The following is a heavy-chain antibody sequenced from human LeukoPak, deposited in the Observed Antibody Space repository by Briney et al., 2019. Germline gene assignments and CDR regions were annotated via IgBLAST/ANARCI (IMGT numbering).Heavy chain of an antibody. CDR2: ISGSGGST. V-gene: IGHV3-23*01. CDR3: ANHHTVTTSELDY. J-gene: IGHJ4*02. Sequence: GGSLRLSCAASGFTFSSYAMSWVRQAPGKGLEWVSAISGSGGSTYYADSVKGRFAISRDNSKNTLYLQMNSQRAEDTAVYYCANHHTVTTSELDYWGRGTLVTVSS. CDR1: GFTFSSYA. D-gene: IGHD4-11*01.